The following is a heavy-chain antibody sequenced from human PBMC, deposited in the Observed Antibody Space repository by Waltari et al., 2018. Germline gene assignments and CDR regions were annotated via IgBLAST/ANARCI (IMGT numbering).Heavy chain of an antibody. CDR1: GGTFSSYA. V-gene: IGHV3-23*04. CDR2: ISGSGGST. CDR3: AKDGAAVAGGPFDY. Sequence: VQLVQSGAEVKKPGSSVKVSCKASGGTFSSYAISWVRQAPGEGLEWVSAISGSGGSTYYADSVKRRFTISRDNSKNTLYLQMNSLRAEDTAVYYCAKDGAAVAGGPFDYWGQGTLVTVSS. J-gene: IGHJ4*02. D-gene: IGHD6-19*01.